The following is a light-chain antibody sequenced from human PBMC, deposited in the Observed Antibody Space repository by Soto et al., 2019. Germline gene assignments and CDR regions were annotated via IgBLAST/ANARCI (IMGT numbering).Light chain of an antibody. CDR2: GTS. Sequence: EVVLTQSPGTLSLSPGERAILSCRASQSVSSRNLAWYQQQHGQAPRLLISGTSTRATGIPDRFSGSGSGTDFTLIINRLEVEDFAVYFCQHYDNTPLTFGGGTKVEI. CDR3: QHYDNTPLT. V-gene: IGKV3-20*01. J-gene: IGKJ4*01. CDR1: QSVSSRN.